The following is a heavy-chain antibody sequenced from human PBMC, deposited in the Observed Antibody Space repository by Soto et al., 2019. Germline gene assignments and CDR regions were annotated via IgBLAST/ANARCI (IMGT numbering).Heavy chain of an antibody. J-gene: IGHJ4*01. Sequence: EVQLWESGGGFVQPGGSLRLSCAVSGFTFSSYVMSWVRQAPGKGLEWVSAISGTGGTYYADSVKGRFTISRDNSKNALYLQMNSLRDEDTAVYYCAKDRRGAYCSGGTCYSPDYWGHGTLVIVSS. CDR2: ISGTGGT. V-gene: IGHV3-23*01. D-gene: IGHD2-15*01. CDR3: AKDRRGAYCSGGTCYSPDY. CDR1: GFTFSSYV.